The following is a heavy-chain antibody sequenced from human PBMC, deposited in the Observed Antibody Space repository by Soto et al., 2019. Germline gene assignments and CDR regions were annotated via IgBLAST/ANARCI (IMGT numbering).Heavy chain of an antibody. Sequence: ASVKVSCKASGYTFTSYGISWVRQAPGQGLEWMGWIDPKNGNTKDAQKFQGRVTMTTDTSTSTAYMELRSLRSDDTAVYFCAKEYCDTSRCFLPDYWGQGALVTVSS. CDR2: IDPKNGNT. J-gene: IGHJ4*02. V-gene: IGHV1-18*01. CDR3: AKEYCDTSRCFLPDY. D-gene: IGHD2-2*01. CDR1: GYTFTSYG.